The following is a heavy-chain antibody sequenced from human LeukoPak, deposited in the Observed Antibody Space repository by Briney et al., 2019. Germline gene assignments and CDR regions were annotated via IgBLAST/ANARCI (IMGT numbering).Heavy chain of an antibody. J-gene: IGHJ3*01. D-gene: IGHD1-26*01. CDR2: IYHSGST. CDR3: AIRMGGATRGLEG. V-gene: IGHV4-4*02. Sequence: PSETLSLTCAVSGGSISSSNWWSWVRQPPGKGLEWIGEIYHSGSTNYNPSLKSRVTISVDKSKNQFLLKLTSVTAAATAEYYCAIRMGGATRGLEGWGQGTMVIV. CDR1: GGSISSSNW.